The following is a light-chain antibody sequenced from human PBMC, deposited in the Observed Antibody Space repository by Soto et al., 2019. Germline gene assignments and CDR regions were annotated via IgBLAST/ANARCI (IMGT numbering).Light chain of an antibody. CDR3: CAYSTSGTHV. CDR2: DVN. Sequence: QSALTQPASVSGSPGQSITFSCTGTSSDVGSYDYVSWHLQHPGKAPKLIIYDVNNRPSGVPSRFSGSKSGNTASLIISGLQTEDEADYYCCAYSTSGTHVFGTGTKVTV. V-gene: IGLV2-14*03. CDR1: SSDVGSYDY. J-gene: IGLJ1*01.